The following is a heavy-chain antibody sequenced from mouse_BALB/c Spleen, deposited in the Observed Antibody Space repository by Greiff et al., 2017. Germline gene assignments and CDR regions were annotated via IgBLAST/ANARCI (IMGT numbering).Heavy chain of an antibody. J-gene: IGHJ4*01. Sequence: SGAELVRPGASVTLSCKASGYTFTDYEMHWVKQTPVHGLEWIGAIDPETGGTAYNQKFKGKATLTADKSSSTAYMELRSLTSEDSAVYYCTTMDYWGQGTSVTVSS. V-gene: IGHV1-15*01. CDR3: TTMDY. CDR2: IDPETGGT. CDR1: GYTFTDYE.